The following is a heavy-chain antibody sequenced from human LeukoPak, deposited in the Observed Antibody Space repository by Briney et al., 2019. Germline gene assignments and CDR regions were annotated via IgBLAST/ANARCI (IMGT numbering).Heavy chain of an antibody. V-gene: IGHV3-23*01. CDR2: ISGSGGST. Sequence: PGGSLRLSCAASGFTFSSYAMSWVRQAPGKGLEWVPAISGSGGSTYYADSVKGRFTISRDNSKNTLYLQMNSLRAEDTAVYYCAKVRTIRERYCSGGSCRPPAGFDYWGQGTLVTVSS. D-gene: IGHD2-15*01. J-gene: IGHJ4*02. CDR3: AKVRTIRERYCSGGSCRPPAGFDY. CDR1: GFTFSSYA.